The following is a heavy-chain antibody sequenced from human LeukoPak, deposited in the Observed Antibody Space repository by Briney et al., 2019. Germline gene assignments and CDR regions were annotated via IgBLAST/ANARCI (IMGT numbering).Heavy chain of an antibody. Sequence: SETLSLTCTVSGVSIGSYYRSWIRQPPGKGLEWIGYIYYSGSTNYNPSLKSRVTISVDTSKNQFSLKLSSVTAADTAVYYCARDLAYCSSTSCYNLGWFDPWGQGTLVTV. D-gene: IGHD2-2*02. V-gene: IGHV4-59*01. J-gene: IGHJ5*02. CDR1: GVSIGSYY. CDR2: IYYSGST. CDR3: ARDLAYCSSTSCYNLGWFDP.